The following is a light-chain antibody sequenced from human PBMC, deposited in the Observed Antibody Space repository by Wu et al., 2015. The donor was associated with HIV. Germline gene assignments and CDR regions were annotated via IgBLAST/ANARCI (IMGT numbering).Light chain of an antibody. CDR3: HQYNNWPPWT. V-gene: IGKV3-15*01. CDR2: GAS. CDR1: QSVTSD. Sequence: TQSPASLSVSPGDRATLSCRASQSVTSDLAWYQVKPGQAPRLLIYGASTRATGVPARFIGSGPGTEFTLTINNMQSEDFAVYYCHQYNNWPPWTFGQGTKVEIK. J-gene: IGKJ1*01.